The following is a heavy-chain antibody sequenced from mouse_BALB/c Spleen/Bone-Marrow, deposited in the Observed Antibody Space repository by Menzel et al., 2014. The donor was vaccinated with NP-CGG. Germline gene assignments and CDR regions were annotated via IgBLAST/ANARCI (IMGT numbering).Heavy chain of an antibody. CDR1: GFSFNSYG. J-gene: IGHJ3*01. V-gene: IGHV5-9-2*01. Sequence: DVKLVESGGGLVKSGGSLKLSCAASGFSFNSYGMSWVRQTPEKRLEWVATISGGGSYTFYPDSVKGRFTISRDNAKNNLYLQLNSLRSEDTALYYCARHAYYDQTEVSFVYWGQGTLVTVSA. D-gene: IGHD2-4*01. CDR2: ISGGGSYT. CDR3: ARHAYYDQTEVSFVY.